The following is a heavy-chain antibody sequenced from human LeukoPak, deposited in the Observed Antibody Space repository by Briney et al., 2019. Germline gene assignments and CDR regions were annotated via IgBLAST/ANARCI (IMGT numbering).Heavy chain of an antibody. Sequence: PSETLSLTCTVSGGSISSYYWSWIRQPPGKGLEWIGYIYYSGSTNYNPSLKSRVTISVDTSKNQFSLKLSSVTAADTAVYYCASHGRGEGGILTLLDPWGQGTLVTVSS. V-gene: IGHV4-59*01. CDR3: ASHGRGEGGILTLLDP. J-gene: IGHJ5*02. CDR2: IYYSGST. CDR1: GGSISSYY. D-gene: IGHD2-15*01.